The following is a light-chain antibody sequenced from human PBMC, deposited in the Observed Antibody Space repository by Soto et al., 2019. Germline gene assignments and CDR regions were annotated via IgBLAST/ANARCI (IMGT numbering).Light chain of an antibody. CDR3: QQRYNWPYT. J-gene: IGKJ2*01. CDR1: QSVSSY. CDR2: DAS. Sequence: EIVLTQSPATLSLSPGERATLSCRASQSVSSYLAWFQQKPGQPPRLLIYDASNRATGIPARLSGSGSGTDFTLTISSLEPGDFAVYYCQQRYNWPYTFGQGTKLEIK. V-gene: IGKV3-11*01.